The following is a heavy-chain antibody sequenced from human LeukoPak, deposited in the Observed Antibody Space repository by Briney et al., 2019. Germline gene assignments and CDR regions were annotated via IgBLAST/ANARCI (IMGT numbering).Heavy chain of an antibody. CDR2: INPSGGST. Sequence: ASVKVSCKASGYTFAAYYMHWVRQAPGQGLEWMGIINPSGGSTSYAQKFQGRVTMTRDMSTSTVYMELSSLRSEDTAVYYCARGAVSPPRFDYWGQGTLVTVSS. V-gene: IGHV1-46*01. CDR3: ARGAVSPPRFDY. D-gene: IGHD2-8*01. J-gene: IGHJ4*02. CDR1: GYTFAAYY.